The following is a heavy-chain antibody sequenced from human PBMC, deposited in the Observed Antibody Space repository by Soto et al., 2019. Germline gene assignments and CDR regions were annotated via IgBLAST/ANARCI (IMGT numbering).Heavy chain of an antibody. D-gene: IGHD6-13*01. V-gene: IGHV3-33*01. Sequence: GGSLRLSCAASGFTFSSYGMHWVRQAPGKGLEWVAVIWYDGSNKYYADSVKGRFTISRDNSKNTLYLQMNSLRAEDTAVYYCARDDYSSSWSYYFDYWGQGTLVTVSS. J-gene: IGHJ4*02. CDR1: GFTFSSYG. CDR3: ARDDYSSSWSYYFDY. CDR2: IWYDGSNK.